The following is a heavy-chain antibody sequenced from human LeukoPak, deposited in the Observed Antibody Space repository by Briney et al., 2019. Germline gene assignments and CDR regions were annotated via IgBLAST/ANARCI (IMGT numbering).Heavy chain of an antibody. CDR1: GFTFSSNN. CDR2: ISSSSSYI. J-gene: IGHJ6*02. CDR3: ARDRNYLAPSYYYYGMDV. Sequence: GGSLRLSCADSGFTFSSNNMNWVRQAPGKGLEWVSSISSSSSYIYYGDSVKGRFIISRDNAKNSLYLQMNSLRAEDTAVYYCARDRNYLAPSYYYYGMDVWGQGTTVTVSS. D-gene: IGHD3-10*01. V-gene: IGHV3-21*01.